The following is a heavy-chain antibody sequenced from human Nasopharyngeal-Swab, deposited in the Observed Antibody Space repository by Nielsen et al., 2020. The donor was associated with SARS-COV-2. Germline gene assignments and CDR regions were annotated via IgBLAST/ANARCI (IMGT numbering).Heavy chain of an antibody. V-gene: IGHV3-23*01. Sequence: GESLKISCAASGYTFSSYAMNWVRQAPGKGLEWVSTSASDDNTFYADSVKGRFTISRDKSKSTVHLQMNSLRAEDTAVYFCAKARFSMYFFDMDVWGQGTTVTVSS. D-gene: IGHD3-3*01. CDR3: AKARFSMYFFDMDV. CDR2: SASDDNT. J-gene: IGHJ6*03. CDR1: GYTFSSYA.